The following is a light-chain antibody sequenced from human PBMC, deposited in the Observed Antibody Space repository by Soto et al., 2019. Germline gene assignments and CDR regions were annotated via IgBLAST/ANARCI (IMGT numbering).Light chain of an antibody. Sequence: AIRMTQSPSSLSASTGDRVTITCRASQGISSYLAWYQQKPGKAPKLLIYAASTLQSGVPSRFSGSGSGTDFTLTISCLQSEDFETYYCQQSYSYPPTLGQGTKVDIK. CDR2: AAS. CDR1: QGISSY. CDR3: QQSYSYPPT. V-gene: IGKV1-8*01. J-gene: IGKJ1*01.